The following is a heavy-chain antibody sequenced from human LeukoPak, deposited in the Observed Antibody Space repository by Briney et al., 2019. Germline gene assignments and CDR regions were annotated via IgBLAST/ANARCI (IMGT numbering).Heavy chain of an antibody. Sequence: SETLSLTCTVSGGSISSYYLSWIRQPPGKGLEWIGYIYYSGSTNYNPSLKSRVTISVDTSKNQFSLKLSSVTAADTAVYYCVGTWVGAQYYFDYWGQGTLVTVSS. J-gene: IGHJ4*02. V-gene: IGHV4-59*01. D-gene: IGHD1-26*01. CDR3: VGTWVGAQYYFDY. CDR2: IYYSGST. CDR1: GGSISSYY.